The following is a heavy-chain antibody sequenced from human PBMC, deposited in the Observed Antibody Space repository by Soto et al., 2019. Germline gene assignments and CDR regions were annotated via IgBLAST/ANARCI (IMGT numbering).Heavy chain of an antibody. V-gene: IGHV3-23*01. J-gene: IGHJ6*02. D-gene: IGHD6-6*01. Sequence: PGGSLRLSCAASGFTFSSYAMSWVRQAPGKGLEWVSAISGSGGSTYYADSVKGRFTISRDNSKNTLYLQMNSLRAEDTAVYYCAKGEYSSSSGLNYYGMDVWGQGTTVTVSS. CDR1: GFTFSSYA. CDR2: ISGSGGST. CDR3: AKGEYSSSSGLNYYGMDV.